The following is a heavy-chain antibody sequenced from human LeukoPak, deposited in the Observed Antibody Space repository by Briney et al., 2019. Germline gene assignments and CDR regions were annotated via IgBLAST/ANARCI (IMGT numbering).Heavy chain of an antibody. V-gene: IGHV1-69*02. CDR3: ARVRTLDFWSGSYFDY. CDR2: IIPILGIA. Sequence: SVKVSCKASGGTFRSYTISWVRQAPGQGLEWMGRIIPILGIANYAQKFQGRVTITADKSTSTAYMELSRLRSEDTAVYYCARVRTLDFWSGSYFDYWGQGTVVTVSS. CDR1: GGTFRSYT. D-gene: IGHD3-3*01. J-gene: IGHJ4*02.